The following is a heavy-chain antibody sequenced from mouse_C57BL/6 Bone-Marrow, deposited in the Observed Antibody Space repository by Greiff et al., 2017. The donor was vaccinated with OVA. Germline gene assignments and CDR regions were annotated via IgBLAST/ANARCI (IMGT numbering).Heavy chain of an antibody. V-gene: IGHV5-9-1*02. D-gene: IGHD2-9*01. CDR2: ISSGGDYI. J-gene: IGHJ4*01. CDR1: GFTFSSYA. CDR3: TRDPTMVTTDGYYAMDY. Sequence: EVQLVESGGGLVKPGGSLKLSCAASGFTFSSYAMSWVRQTPEKRLEWVAYISSGGDYIYYADTVKGRFTISRDNARNTLYLQMSSLKSEDTAMYYCTRDPTMVTTDGYYAMDYWGQGTSVTVSS.